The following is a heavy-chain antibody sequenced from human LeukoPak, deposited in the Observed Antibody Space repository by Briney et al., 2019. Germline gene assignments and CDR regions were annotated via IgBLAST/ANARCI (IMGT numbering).Heavy chain of an antibody. CDR2: ISKGGVST. Sequence: PGGSLRLSCAASGFTFSDYAMNWVRQAPGKGLEWVSAISKGGVSTYYTDSIKGRFTISRDNSKNTLYLQMNSLRAEDTAVYYCAREYVYYYDSSGYPDYWGRGTLVTVSS. J-gene: IGHJ4*02. CDR3: AREYVYYYDSSGYPDY. V-gene: IGHV3-23*01. D-gene: IGHD3-22*01. CDR1: GFTFSDYA.